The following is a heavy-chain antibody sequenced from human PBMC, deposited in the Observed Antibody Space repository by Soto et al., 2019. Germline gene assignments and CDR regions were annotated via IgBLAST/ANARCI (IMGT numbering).Heavy chain of an antibody. CDR1: GGSISSSRCH. V-gene: IGHV4-39*01. CDR3: ARGITMVRGAPGPNWFDP. J-gene: IGHJ5*02. CDR2: IKYSGTT. Sequence: PSETLSLTCTVSGGSISSSRCHWGWIRQPPGKGLEWIASIKYSGTTFYNPSLKSRVTLSVDTSKNQFALKLSSVTAADTAVYYCARGITMVRGAPGPNWFDPWGQGTLVTVSS. D-gene: IGHD3-10*01.